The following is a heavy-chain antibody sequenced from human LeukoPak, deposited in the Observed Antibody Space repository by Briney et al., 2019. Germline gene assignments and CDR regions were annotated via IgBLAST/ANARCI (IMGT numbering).Heavy chain of an antibody. CDR2: ISPSGGST. D-gene: IGHD3-3*01. CDR3: ARALGDRSTIFGVVMGY. V-gene: IGHV1-46*01. J-gene: IGHJ4*02. CDR1: GYTFTSNY. Sequence: ASVKVSCKAFGYTFTSNYMHWVRQAPGQGPEWMGVISPSGGSTTYAQKFQGRVTLTRDTSISTAYMELSRLRSDDTAVYYCARALGDRSTIFGVVMGYWGQGTLVTVSS.